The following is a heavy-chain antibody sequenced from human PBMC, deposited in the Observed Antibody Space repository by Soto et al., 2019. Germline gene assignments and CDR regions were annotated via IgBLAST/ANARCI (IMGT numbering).Heavy chain of an antibody. D-gene: IGHD4-17*01. V-gene: IGHV4-31*03. CDR2: IYYSGST. Sequence: SATLSLTCTFSCYSILSIGSSWSWICQHPGKGQAWIGYIYYSGSTNYNPSLKSRVTISVDTSKNQFSLKLSSVTAADTAVYYCARLSDKNDYGDYLIYWGQG. CDR3: ARLSDKNDYGDYLIY. J-gene: IGHJ4*02. CDR1: CYSILSIGSS.